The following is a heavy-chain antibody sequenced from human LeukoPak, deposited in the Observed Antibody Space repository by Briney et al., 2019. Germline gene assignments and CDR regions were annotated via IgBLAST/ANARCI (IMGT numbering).Heavy chain of an antibody. D-gene: IGHD2-15*01. J-gene: IGHJ6*03. CDR1: GGSISSYY. CDR2: IYYSGST. V-gene: IGHV4-59*01. Sequence: SETLSLTCTVSGGSISSYYWSWIRQPPGKGLEWIGYIYYSGSTYYNPSLKSRVTISVDTSKNQFSLRLSSVTAADTAVYYCARTTEGYCRGRSCYSYYYYMDVWGRGTTVTVSS. CDR3: ARTTEGYCRGRSCYSYYYYMDV.